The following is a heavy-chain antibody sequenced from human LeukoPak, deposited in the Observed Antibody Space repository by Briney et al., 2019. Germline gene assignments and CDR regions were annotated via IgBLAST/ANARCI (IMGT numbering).Heavy chain of an antibody. CDR3: ARAGPAATRYYYYGMDV. Sequence: KPSETLSLTCAVYGGSFSGYYWSWIRQPPGKGLEWIGEINHSGSTNYNPPLKSRVTISVDTSKNQFSLKLSSVTAADTAVYYCARAGPAATRYYYYGMDVWGQGTTVTVSS. V-gene: IGHV4-34*01. D-gene: IGHD2-15*01. CDR2: INHSGST. CDR1: GGSFSGYY. J-gene: IGHJ6*02.